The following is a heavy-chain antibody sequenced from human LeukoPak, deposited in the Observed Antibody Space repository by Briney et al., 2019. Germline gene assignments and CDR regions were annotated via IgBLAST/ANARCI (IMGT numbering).Heavy chain of an antibody. CDR1: GFALSNYW. J-gene: IGHJ4*02. D-gene: IGHD6-19*01. CDR2: IKPDGSES. Sequence: PGGSLRLSCAGSGFALSNYWMSWVRQAPGKGLEWVAHIKPDGSESYYADSVKGRFTISRDNAKNSLYLQMNSLRAEDTAVFYCARDRGASGWYEFESWGQGTLVTVSS. CDR3: ARDRGASGWYEFES. V-gene: IGHV3-7*01.